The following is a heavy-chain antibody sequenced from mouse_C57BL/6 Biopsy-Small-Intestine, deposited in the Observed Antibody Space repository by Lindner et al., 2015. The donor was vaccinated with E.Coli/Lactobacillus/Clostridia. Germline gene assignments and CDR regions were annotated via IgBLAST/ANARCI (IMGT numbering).Heavy chain of an antibody. CDR3: ARDGYCARDGYCSTSWYVPERLVDY. Sequence: SVKVSCKASGYTFTRYGISWVRQAPGQELEWMGWISAYNGNTNYAQKLQGRVTMTTDTSTSTAYMELRSLRSDDTAVYCCARDGYCARDGYCSTSWYVPERLVDYWGQGTLVTVSS. V-gene: IGHV1-81*01. CDR1: GYTFTRYG. J-gene: IGHJ4*01. D-gene: IGHD1-1*01. CDR2: ISAYNGNT.